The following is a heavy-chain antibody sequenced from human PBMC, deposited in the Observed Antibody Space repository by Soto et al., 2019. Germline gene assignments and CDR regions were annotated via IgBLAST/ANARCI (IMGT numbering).Heavy chain of an antibody. CDR3: ARRRRVPAAIDYYYYMDV. Sequence: SETLSLTCTVSGGSISSSSYYWGWIRQPPGKGLEWIGSIYYSGSTYYNPSLKSRVTISVDTSKTQFSLKLSSVTAADTAVYYCARRRRVPAAIDYYYYMDVWGKGTTVTVSS. J-gene: IGHJ6*03. CDR1: GGSISSSSYY. CDR2: IYYSGST. V-gene: IGHV4-39*01. D-gene: IGHD2-2*01.